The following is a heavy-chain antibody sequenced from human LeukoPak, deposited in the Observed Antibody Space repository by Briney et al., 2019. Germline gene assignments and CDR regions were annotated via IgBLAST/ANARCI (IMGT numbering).Heavy chain of an antibody. CDR1: GGTFSSYA. V-gene: IGHV1-69*05. Sequence: ASVKVSCKASGGTFSSYAISWVRQAPGQGLEWMGGIIPIFGTANYAQKLQGRVTITTDESTSTAYMELSSLRSEDTAVYYCAREYCEDIVVVPAACHFDYWGQGTLVTVSS. J-gene: IGHJ4*02. CDR2: IIPIFGTA. D-gene: IGHD2-2*01. CDR3: AREYCEDIVVVPAACHFDY.